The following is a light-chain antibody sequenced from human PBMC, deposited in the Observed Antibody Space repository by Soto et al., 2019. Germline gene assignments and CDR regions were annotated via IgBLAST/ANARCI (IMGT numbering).Light chain of an antibody. V-gene: IGLV2-23*01. CDR3: CSYAGSNTYV. Sequence: QSALTQPASVSGSPGQSITLSCTGTSSDVGSYNLVSWYQHHPGKAPKLMIYEGSKRPSGVSNRFSGSKSGNTASLTISGLQAEDEADYYCCSYAGSNTYVFGTRTKLTVL. J-gene: IGLJ1*01. CDR1: SSDVGSYNL. CDR2: EGS.